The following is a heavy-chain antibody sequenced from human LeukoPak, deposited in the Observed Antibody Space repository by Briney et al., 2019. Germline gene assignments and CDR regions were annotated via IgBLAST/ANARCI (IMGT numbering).Heavy chain of an antibody. CDR1: GGSISSYY. V-gene: IGHV4-59*01. Sequence: SETLSLTCTVSGGSISSYYWSWIQQPPGKGLEWIGYIYYSGSTNYNPSLKSRVTISVDTSKNQFSLKLSSVTAADTAVYYCARVPTPTAGGFDYWGQGTLVTVSS. CDR2: IYYSGST. J-gene: IGHJ4*02. CDR3: ARVPTPTAGGFDY. D-gene: IGHD6-13*01.